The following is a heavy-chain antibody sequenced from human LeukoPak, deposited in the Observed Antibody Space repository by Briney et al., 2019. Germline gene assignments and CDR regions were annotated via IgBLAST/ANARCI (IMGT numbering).Heavy chain of an antibody. CDR3: AREAGYSSSWYVVNYYGMDV. CDR1: GYTFTSYG. Sequence: ASVKVSCKASGYTFTSYGISWVRQAPGQGLEWMGWISAYNGNTNYAQKLQGRVTMTRNTSISTAYMELSSLRSEDTAVYYCAREAGYSSSWYVVNYYGMDVWGQGTTVTVSS. D-gene: IGHD6-13*01. V-gene: IGHV1-18*01. J-gene: IGHJ6*02. CDR2: ISAYNGNT.